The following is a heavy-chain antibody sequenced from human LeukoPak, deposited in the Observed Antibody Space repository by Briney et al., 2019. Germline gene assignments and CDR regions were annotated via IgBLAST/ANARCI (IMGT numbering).Heavy chain of an antibody. CDR3: ARDSASYYFDY. CDR2: ISAYNGNT. D-gene: IGHD6-19*01. J-gene: IGHJ4*02. V-gene: IGHV1-18*01. Sequence: ASVKVSCKASGYTFTSYGISWVRQAPGQGPEWMGWISAYNGNTNYAQKLQGRVTMTTDTSPSTDYMELRSLRSDDTAVYYCARDSASYYFDYWGQGTMVTVSS. CDR1: GYTFTSYG.